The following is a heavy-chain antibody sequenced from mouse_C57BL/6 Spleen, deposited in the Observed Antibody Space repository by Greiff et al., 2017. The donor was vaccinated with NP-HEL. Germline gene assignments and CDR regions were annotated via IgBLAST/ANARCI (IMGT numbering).Heavy chain of an antibody. CDR2: IDPSDSNT. CDR1: GYTFTSYW. Sequence: QVQLQQPGAELVMPGASVKLSCKASGYTFTSYWMHWVKQRPGQGLEWIGEIDPSDSNTNYNQKFKGKSTLTVDKSSSTAYMQLSSLTSEDSAVYYCARSESSGYGYFDYWGQGTTLTVSS. J-gene: IGHJ2*01. V-gene: IGHV1-69*01. CDR3: ARSESSGYGYFDY. D-gene: IGHD3-2*02.